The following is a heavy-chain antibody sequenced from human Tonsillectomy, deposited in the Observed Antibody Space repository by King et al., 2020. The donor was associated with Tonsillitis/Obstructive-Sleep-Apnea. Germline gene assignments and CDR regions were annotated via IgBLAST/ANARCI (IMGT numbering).Heavy chain of an antibody. J-gene: IGHJ1*01. CDR1: GVSFSGYY. Sequence: VQLQQWGAGLLKPSETLSLTCAVYGVSFSGYYWSWIRQPPGKGLEWIGEINHSGSTNYNPSLKSRVTISVDTSKNQFSLKLSSVTAADTAVYYCARGYCSGGSCYEAEYFQYSGQGTLVTVSS. CDR2: INHSGST. D-gene: IGHD2-15*01. CDR3: ARGYCSGGSCYEAEYFQY. V-gene: IGHV4-34*01.